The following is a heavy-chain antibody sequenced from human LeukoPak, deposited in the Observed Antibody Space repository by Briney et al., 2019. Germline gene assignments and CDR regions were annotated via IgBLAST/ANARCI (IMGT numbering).Heavy chain of an antibody. CDR1: GGSISSYY. J-gene: IGHJ6*02. CDR3: ASALTYDSWSGYYDGGEYYYGMDV. CDR2: IYYSGST. Sequence: SETLSLTCTVSGGSISSYYWSWIRQHPGKGLEWIGYIYYSGSTYYNPSLKSRVTISVDTSKNQFSLKLSSVTAADTAVYYCASALTYDSWSGYYDGGEYYYGMDVWGQGTTVTVSS. D-gene: IGHD3-3*01. V-gene: IGHV4-59*06.